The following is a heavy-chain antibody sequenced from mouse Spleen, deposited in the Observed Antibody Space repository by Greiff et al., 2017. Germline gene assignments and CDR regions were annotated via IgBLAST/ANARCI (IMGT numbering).Heavy chain of an antibody. CDR1: GYAFSSSW. CDR3: ARGGDYDGYYFDS. V-gene: IGHV1-82*01. D-gene: IGHD2-4*01. CDR2: IYPGDGDT. J-gene: IGHJ2*01. Sequence: VQLVESGPELVKPGASVKISCKASGYAFSSSWMNWVKQRPGKGLEWIGRIYPGDGDTNYNGKFKGKATLTADKSSSTAYMQLSSLTSEDSAVYYCARGGDYDGYYFDSWGQGTTLTVSS.